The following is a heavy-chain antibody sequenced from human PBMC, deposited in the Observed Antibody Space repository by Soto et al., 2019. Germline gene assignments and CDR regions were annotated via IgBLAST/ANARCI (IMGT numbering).Heavy chain of an antibody. J-gene: IGHJ4*02. Sequence: PGGSLRLSCAASGFTFSSYGMHWLRQAPGKGLEWVAVISYDGSNKYYADSVKGRFTISRDNSKNTLYLQMNSLRAEDTAVYYCAKELEEITFGGVIVMPAGFGNGVGFDYWGQGTLVTVYS. CDR3: AKELEEITFGGVIVMPAGFGNGVGFDY. CDR2: ISYDGSNK. CDR1: GFTFSSYG. D-gene: IGHD3-16*02. V-gene: IGHV3-30*18.